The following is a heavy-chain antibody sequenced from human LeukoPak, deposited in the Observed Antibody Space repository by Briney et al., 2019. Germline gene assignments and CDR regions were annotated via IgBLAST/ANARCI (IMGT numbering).Heavy chain of an antibody. CDR2: IYPGDSDT. CDR3: ASPLWFGGGGPYYYGMDV. Sequence: GESLKISCKGSGYSSTSYWIGWVRQMPGKGLEWMGIIYPGDSDTRYSPSFQGQVTISADKSISTAYLQWSSLKASDTAMYYCASPLWFGGGGPYYYGMDVWSQGTTVTVSS. CDR1: GYSSTSYW. J-gene: IGHJ6*02. V-gene: IGHV5-51*01. D-gene: IGHD3-10*01.